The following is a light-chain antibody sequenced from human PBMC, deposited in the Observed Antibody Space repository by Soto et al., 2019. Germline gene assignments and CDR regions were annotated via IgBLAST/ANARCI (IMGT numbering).Light chain of an antibody. CDR2: DVS. CDR3: SSFTSGNTRV. Sequence: SVLTQPPSASGSPGQSVAISCTGTSSDVGGYNYVSWYQQHPGKAPKLIIYDVSNRPSGVSNRFSGSKSGNTASLTISGLQAEDEADYYCSSFTSGNTRVFGGGTKVTV. V-gene: IGLV2-14*01. J-gene: IGLJ3*02. CDR1: SSDVGGYNY.